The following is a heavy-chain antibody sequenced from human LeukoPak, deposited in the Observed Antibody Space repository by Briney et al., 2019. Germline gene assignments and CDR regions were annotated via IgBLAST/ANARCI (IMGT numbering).Heavy chain of an antibody. Sequence: PGGSLRLSCAASGFIFSSFGMHWVRQAPGKGLEWVAVISYDGSNKYYADSVKGRFTISRDNSKNTLYLQMNSLRAEDTAVYYCARDIARLAVATGGYWGQGTLVTVSS. CDR2: ISYDGSNK. D-gene: IGHD6-19*01. CDR3: ARDIARLAVATGGY. CDR1: GFIFSSFG. V-gene: IGHV3-30*03. J-gene: IGHJ4*02.